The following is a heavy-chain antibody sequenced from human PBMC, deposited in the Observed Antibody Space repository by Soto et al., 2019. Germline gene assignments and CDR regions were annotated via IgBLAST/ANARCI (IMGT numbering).Heavy chain of an antibody. V-gene: IGHV3-7*01. CDR1: GFTFSSYW. CDR2: IKQDGSEK. J-gene: IGHJ4*02. D-gene: IGHD2-8*01. CDR3: ARDWTGSYCTNGVCHEYFDY. Sequence: PGGSLRLSCAASGFTFSSYWMSWVRQAPGKGLEWVANIKQDGSEKYYVDSVKGRFTISRDNAKNSLYLQMNSLRAEDTAVYYCARDWTGSYCTNGVCHEYFDYWGQGTLVTVSS.